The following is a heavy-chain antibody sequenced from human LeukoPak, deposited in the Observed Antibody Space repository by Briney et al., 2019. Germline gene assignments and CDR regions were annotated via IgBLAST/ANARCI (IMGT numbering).Heavy chain of an antibody. J-gene: IGHJ4*02. D-gene: IGHD2-2*01. V-gene: IGHV3-30*02. CDR2: IRYDGSNK. Sequence: GGSLRLSCAASGFTFSSYGMHWVRQAPGKGLEWVAFIRYDGSNKYYADSVKGRFTISRDNSKNTLYPQMNSLRAEDTAVYYCAKSHRARGCSSTSCYFDYWGQGTLVTVSS. CDR1: GFTFSSYG. CDR3: AKSHRARGCSSTSCYFDY.